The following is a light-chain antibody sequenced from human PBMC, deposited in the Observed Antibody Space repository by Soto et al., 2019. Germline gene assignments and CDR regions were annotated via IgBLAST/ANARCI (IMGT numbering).Light chain of an antibody. V-gene: IGKV1-17*01. CDR3: LHHNGYPPV. CDR2: LAS. J-gene: IGKJ2*01. Sequence: DIQTTQSPSSLSASVGDTVTITCRASQHITNDCAWYQQKAGRAPKCLILLASRLQTGVPSRFSGSGSGTEFTLTISSLQPEDVAAYYCLHHNGYPPVFGPGTTVEIK. CDR1: QHITND.